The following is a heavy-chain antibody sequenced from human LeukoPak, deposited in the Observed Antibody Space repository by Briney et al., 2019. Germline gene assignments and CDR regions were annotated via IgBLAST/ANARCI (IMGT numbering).Heavy chain of an antibody. CDR2: IIPIFGTA. J-gene: IGHJ4*02. V-gene: IGHV1-69*06. CDR3: AGGPRVTTLLEHDY. CDR1: GYTFTGYY. Sequence: ASVKVSCKASGYTFTGYYMRWVRQAPGQGLEWMGGIIPIFGTANYAQKFQGRVTITADKSTNTAYMELSSLRSEDTAVYYCAGGPRVTTLLEHDYWGQGTLVTVSS. D-gene: IGHD4-17*01.